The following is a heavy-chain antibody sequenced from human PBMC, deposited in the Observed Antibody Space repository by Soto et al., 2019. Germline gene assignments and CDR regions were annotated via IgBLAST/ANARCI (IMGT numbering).Heavy chain of an antibody. J-gene: IGHJ3*02. CDR1: GFTFSNCA. Sequence: PGGSLRLSCAASGFTFSNCAMSWVRQAPGKGLEWVAVISYDGSNKYYADSVKGRFTISRDNSKNTLYLQMNSLRAEDTAVYYCARILGYCSGGSCLDAFDIWGQGTMVTVSS. V-gene: IGHV3-30-3*01. CDR3: ARILGYCSGGSCLDAFDI. D-gene: IGHD2-15*01. CDR2: ISYDGSNK.